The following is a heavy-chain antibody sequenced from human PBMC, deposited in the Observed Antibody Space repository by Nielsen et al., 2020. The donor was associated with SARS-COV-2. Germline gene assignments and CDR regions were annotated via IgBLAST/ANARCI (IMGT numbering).Heavy chain of an antibody. Sequence: ASVKVSCKASGYTFTSYYMHWVRQAPGQGLEWMGWINPNSGGTNYAQKFQGWVTMTRDTSISTAYMELSRLRSDDTAVYYCARTTDGDFPLIDYWGQGTLVTVSS. CDR1: GYTFTSYY. J-gene: IGHJ4*02. V-gene: IGHV1-2*04. CDR2: INPNSGGT. CDR3: ARTTDGDFPLIDY. D-gene: IGHD4-17*01.